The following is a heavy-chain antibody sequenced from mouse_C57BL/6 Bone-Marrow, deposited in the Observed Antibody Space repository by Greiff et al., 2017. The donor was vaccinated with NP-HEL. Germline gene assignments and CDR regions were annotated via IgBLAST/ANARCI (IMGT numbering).Heavy chain of an antibody. V-gene: IGHV5-4*01. CDR3: ARGNYGSSWYFDV. J-gene: IGHJ1*03. CDR1: GFTFSSYA. CDR2: ISDGGSYT. D-gene: IGHD1-1*01. Sequence: EVQGVESGGGLVKPGGSLKLSCAASGFTFSSYAMSWVRQTPEKRLEWVATISDGGSYTYYPDNVKGRFTISRDNAKNNLYPQMSHLKSEDTAMYYCARGNYGSSWYFDVWGTGTTVTVSS.